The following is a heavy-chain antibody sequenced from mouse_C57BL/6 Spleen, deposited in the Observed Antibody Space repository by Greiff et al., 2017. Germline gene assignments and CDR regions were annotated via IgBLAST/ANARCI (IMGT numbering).Heavy chain of an antibody. CDR3: ARGPYYGDMDY. J-gene: IGHJ4*01. CDR2: IYPSDSET. V-gene: IGHV1-61*01. CDR1: GYTFTSYW. D-gene: IGHD2-13*01. Sequence: QVQLQQPGAELVRPGSSVKLSCKASGYTFTSYWMDWVKQRPGQGLEWIGNIYPSDSETHYNQKFKDKATLTVDKSSSTAYMQLSSLTSEDSAVYYCARGPYYGDMDYWGQGTSVTVSS.